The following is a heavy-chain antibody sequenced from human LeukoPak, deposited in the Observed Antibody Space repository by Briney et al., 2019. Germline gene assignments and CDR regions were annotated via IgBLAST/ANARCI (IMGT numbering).Heavy chain of an antibody. J-gene: IGHJ4*02. D-gene: IGHD3-22*01. V-gene: IGHV4-30-2*01. CDR1: GASISSGGYS. CDR2: IYHSGST. Sequence: SETLSLTCAVSGASISSGGYSWSWIRQPPGKGLEWIGYIYHSGSTYYNPSLKSRVTISVDRSKNQFSLKLSSVTAADTAVYYCARSYYYDSSGYFDYWGQGTLVTVSS. CDR3: ARSYYYDSSGYFDY.